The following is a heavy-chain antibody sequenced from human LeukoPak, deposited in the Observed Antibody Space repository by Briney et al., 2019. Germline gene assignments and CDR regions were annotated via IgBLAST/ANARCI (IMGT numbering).Heavy chain of an antibody. D-gene: IGHD5-12*01. CDR2: INPNSGGT. Sequence: ASVKVSCKASGYSFNDKYLHWVRQAPGQGLEWMGSINPNSGGTNYAQKFQGRVTMTRDTSISTAYMELSRLRSDDTAVYYCARDIVATSYYYYYYMDVWGKGTTVTVSS. CDR3: ARDIVATSYYYYYYMDV. V-gene: IGHV1-2*02. CDR1: GYSFNDKY. J-gene: IGHJ6*03.